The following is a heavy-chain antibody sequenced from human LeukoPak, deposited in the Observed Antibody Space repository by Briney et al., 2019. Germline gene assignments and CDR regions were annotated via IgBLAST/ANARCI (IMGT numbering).Heavy chain of an antibody. V-gene: IGHV4-59*12. CDR3: ARDIRQVAYSSFNWFDP. Sequence: SETLSLTCTVSGGSISSYYWSWIRQPPGKGLEWIGYIYYSGSTNYNPSLKSRVTISVDTSKNQFSLKLSSVTAADTAVYYCARDIRQVAYSSFNWFDPWGQGTLVTVSS. D-gene: IGHD6-6*01. J-gene: IGHJ5*02. CDR1: GGSISSYY. CDR2: IYYSGST.